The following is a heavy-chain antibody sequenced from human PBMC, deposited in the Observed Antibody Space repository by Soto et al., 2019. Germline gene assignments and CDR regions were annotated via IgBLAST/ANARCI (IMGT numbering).Heavy chain of an antibody. Sequence: PSETLSLTCTVSGGSISSYYWSWIRQPPGKGLEWIGYIYYSGSTNYNPSLKSRVTISVDTSKNQFSLKLSSVTAADTAVYYCSRDLGTGTTFSTSYYYYYGMDVWGQGTTVTVSS. J-gene: IGHJ6*02. D-gene: IGHD1-7*01. CDR3: SRDLGTGTTFSTSYYYYYGMDV. CDR1: GGSISSYY. CDR2: IYYSGST. V-gene: IGHV4-59*01.